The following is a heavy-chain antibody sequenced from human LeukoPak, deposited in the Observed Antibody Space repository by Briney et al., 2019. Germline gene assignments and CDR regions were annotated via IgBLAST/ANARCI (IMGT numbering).Heavy chain of an antibody. D-gene: IGHD2-2*01. Sequence: GGSLRLSCAASGFTFSSYGMHWVHQAPGKGLEWVAVISYDGSNKYYADSVKGRFTISRDNSKNTLYLQMNSLRAEDTAVYYCARYQLLRGYYGMDVWGQGTTVTVSS. CDR1: GFTFSSYG. V-gene: IGHV3-30*03. CDR2: ISYDGSNK. J-gene: IGHJ6*02. CDR3: ARYQLLRGYYGMDV.